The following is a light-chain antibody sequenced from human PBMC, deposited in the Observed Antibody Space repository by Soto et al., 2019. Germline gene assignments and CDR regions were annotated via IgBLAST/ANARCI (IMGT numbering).Light chain of an antibody. CDR2: ATS. J-gene: IGKJ3*01. V-gene: IGKV1-39*01. CDR3: QHSYRYPFS. CDR1: QSINNY. Sequence: DIQLTQSPSALSASFGDRVTITCRTSQSINNYLHWYQHIPENAPRLLIYATSTLQRGVSPRFRGCGSGTHLTLTVSSLRPEDFVTYYCQHSYRYPFSFGPGTTADVK.